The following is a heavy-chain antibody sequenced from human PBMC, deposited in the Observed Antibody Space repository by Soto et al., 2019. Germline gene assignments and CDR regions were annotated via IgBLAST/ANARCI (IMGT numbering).Heavy chain of an antibody. CDR1: GYTFTSYY. Sequence: ASVKVSCKASGYTFTSYYMHLVRQAPGQGLEWMGIINPSGGSTSYAQKFQGRVTMTRDTSTSTVYMELSSLRSEDTAVYYCARWGAPIVGATTHRKHYFDYWGQGTLVTVSS. J-gene: IGHJ4*02. CDR3: ARWGAPIVGATTHRKHYFDY. D-gene: IGHD1-26*01. CDR2: INPSGGST. V-gene: IGHV1-46*01.